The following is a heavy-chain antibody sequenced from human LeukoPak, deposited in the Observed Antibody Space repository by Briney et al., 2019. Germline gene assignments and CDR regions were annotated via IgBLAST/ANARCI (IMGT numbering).Heavy chain of an antibody. CDR2: IYYSGST. V-gene: IGHV4-39*01. CDR1: GASISSSSYY. J-gene: IGHJ3*02. D-gene: IGHD3-22*01. CDR3: ARVDSYYYDSSGYYGNAFDI. Sequence: PSETLSLTCAVSGASISSSSYYWGWIRQPPGKGLEWIGSIYYSGSTYYNPSLKSRVTISVDTFKNQFSLKLSSMTAADTAVYYCARVDSYYYDSSGYYGNAFDIWGQGTMVTVSS.